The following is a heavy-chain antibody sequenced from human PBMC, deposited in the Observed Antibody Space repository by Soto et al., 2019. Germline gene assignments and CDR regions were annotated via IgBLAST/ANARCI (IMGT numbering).Heavy chain of an antibody. J-gene: IGHJ3*02. CDR3: ARINWNYQDGAFDI. Sequence: EVQRVESGGGLVQPGGSLRLSCAASGFTVSSNYMSWVRQAPGKGLEWVSVIYSGGSTYYADSVKGRFTISRHNSKNTLYLQMNSLRAEDTAVYYCARINWNYQDGAFDIWGQGTMVTVSS. CDR1: GFTVSSNY. D-gene: IGHD1-7*01. V-gene: IGHV3-53*04. CDR2: IYSGGST.